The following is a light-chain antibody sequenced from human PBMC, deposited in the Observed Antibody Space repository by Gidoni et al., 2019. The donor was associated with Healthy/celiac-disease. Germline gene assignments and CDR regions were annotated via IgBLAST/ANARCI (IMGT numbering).Light chain of an antibody. CDR2: LGS. V-gene: IGKV2-28*01. CDR1: QSLLHSNVYNY. CDR3: MQALQTPIT. Sequence: DIVMTQSPLFLPVTPGEPASISCRSSQSLLHSNVYNYLDWYLQKPGQSPQLLIYLGSNRASGVPDRFSGSGSGTDFTLKISRVEAEDVGVYYCMQALQTPITFGQGTRLEIK. J-gene: IGKJ5*01.